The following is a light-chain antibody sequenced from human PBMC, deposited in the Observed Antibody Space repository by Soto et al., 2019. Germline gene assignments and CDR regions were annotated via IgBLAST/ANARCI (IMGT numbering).Light chain of an antibody. CDR1: QSITHF. CDR2: AAS. CDR3: QHSHTTPRLP. J-gene: IGKJ4*01. Sequence: DIQMTQSPSSLSASIGDKLTISCRANQSITHFLNWYQKKPGEVPKLLIYAASRLQSGVSSRFSGSGSGIDFALTISSLHPEDCATYYCQHSHTTPRLPFGGGTRV. V-gene: IGKV1-39*01.